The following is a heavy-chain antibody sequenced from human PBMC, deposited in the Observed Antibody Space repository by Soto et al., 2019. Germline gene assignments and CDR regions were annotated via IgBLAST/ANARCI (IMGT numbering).Heavy chain of an antibody. J-gene: IGHJ4*02. Sequence: ASVKVSCKASGYTFTGYYMHWVRQAPGQGLEWMGWINPNSGGTNYAQKFQGRVTMTRDTSISTAYMELSRLRSDDTAVYYCARQKALRFPPIYWGQGTLVTVSS. CDR3: ARQKALRFPPIY. V-gene: IGHV1-2*02. CDR1: GYTFTGYY. D-gene: IGHD3-3*01. CDR2: INPNSGGT.